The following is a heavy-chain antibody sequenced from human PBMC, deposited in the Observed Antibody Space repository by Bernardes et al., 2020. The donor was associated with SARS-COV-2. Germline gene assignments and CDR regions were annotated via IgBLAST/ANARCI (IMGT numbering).Heavy chain of an antibody. CDR1: GYSISSGYY. D-gene: IGHD2-2*01. CDR2: IYHSGST. V-gene: IGHV4-38-2*02. J-gene: IGHJ6*02. Sequence: SKTLSVTCAVSGYSISSGYYWGWIRQPPGKGLEWIGSIYHSGSTYYNPSLKSRVTISVDTSKNQFSLKLSSVTAADTAVYYCARDCSSTSCYAGMGWVDGMDVWGQGTTVTVSS. CDR3: ARDCSSTSCYAGMGWVDGMDV.